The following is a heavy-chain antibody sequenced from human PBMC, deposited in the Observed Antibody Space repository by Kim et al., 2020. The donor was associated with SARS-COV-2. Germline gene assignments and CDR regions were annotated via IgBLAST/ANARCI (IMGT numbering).Heavy chain of an antibody. CDR3: ARDLGITIFPYYYYGMDV. CDR1: GDSVSSNSAA. CDR2: TYYRSKWYN. D-gene: IGHD3-9*01. J-gene: IGHJ6*02. V-gene: IGHV6-1*01. Sequence: SQTLSLTCAISGDSVSSNSAAWNWIRQSPSRGLEWLGRTYYRSKWYNDYAVSVKSRITINPDTSKNQFSLQLNSVTPEDTAVYYCARDLGITIFPYYYYGMDVWGQGTTVTVSS.